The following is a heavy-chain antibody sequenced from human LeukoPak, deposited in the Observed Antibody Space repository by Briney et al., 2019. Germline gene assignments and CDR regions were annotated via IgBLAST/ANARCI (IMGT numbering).Heavy chain of an antibody. J-gene: IGHJ5*02. CDR3: ARDLYRDSLPVSWFDP. V-gene: IGHV1-18*01. Sequence: ASVKVSCKASGYTFTSYGIRWVRQAPGQGLEWMGLISAYNGNTNYAQKLQGRVTMTTDTSTSTAYMELRSLRSDDTAVYYCARDLYRDSLPVSWFDPWGQGTLVTVSS. CDR1: GYTFTSYG. D-gene: IGHD4-11*01. CDR2: ISAYNGNT.